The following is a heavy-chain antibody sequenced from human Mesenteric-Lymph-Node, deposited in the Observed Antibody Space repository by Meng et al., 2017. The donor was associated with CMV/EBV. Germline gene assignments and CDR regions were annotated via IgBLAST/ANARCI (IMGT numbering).Heavy chain of an antibody. J-gene: IGHJ6*02. CDR3: ASHYDSPAGYYYGMDV. CDR1: GFTFSSFW. CDR2: INSDGRTT. V-gene: IGHV3-74*01. Sequence: GGSLRLSCAASGFTFSSFWMHWVRQPPGKGLVWVSRINSDGRTTNYADSVKGRFTISRDNAKNTLYLQMNSLRAEDTAVYYCASHYDSPAGYYYGMDVWGQGTTVTFSS. D-gene: IGHD5-12*01.